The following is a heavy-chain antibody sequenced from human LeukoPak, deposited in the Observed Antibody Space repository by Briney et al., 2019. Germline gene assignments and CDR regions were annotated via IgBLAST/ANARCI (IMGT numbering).Heavy chain of an antibody. V-gene: IGHV1-46*01. J-gene: IGHJ3*02. CDR3: ATINDAFDI. CDR2: INPSGGST. CDR1: GYTFTSYY. Sequence: EASVKVSCKASGYTFTSYYIHWVRQAPGQGLEWMGIINPSGGSTTYAQRFQGRVTMTRDTSTSTVYMELSSLRSEDTAVYYCATINDAFDIWGQGTMVTVSS.